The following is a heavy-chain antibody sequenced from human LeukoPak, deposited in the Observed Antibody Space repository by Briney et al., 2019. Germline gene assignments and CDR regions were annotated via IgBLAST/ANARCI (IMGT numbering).Heavy chain of an antibody. D-gene: IGHD1-14*01. CDR1: GASISTNTYY. CDR3: ARLNKPGWFDP. Sequence: SETLSLTCTVSGASISTNTYYWAWIRQPPGKGLEWIANIFYNGNTYYNPSLKRRVTISIDTSNNQFSLKLISVTAADMAVYYCARLNKPGWFDPWGQGTLVTVSS. J-gene: IGHJ5*02. CDR2: IFYNGNT. V-gene: IGHV4-39*07.